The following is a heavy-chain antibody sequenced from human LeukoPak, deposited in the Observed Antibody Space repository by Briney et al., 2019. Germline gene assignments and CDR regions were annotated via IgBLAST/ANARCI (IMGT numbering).Heavy chain of an antibody. D-gene: IGHD3-10*01. CDR2: INQNGSEI. CDR1: GFRFIDYW. V-gene: IGHV3-7*03. Sequence: GGSLRLSCVASGFRFIDYWMTWVRQAPGRGLEWVANINQNGSEIYYLDSVEGRFTISRDNAKNSLYLQMNSLRAEDTAAYYCAKDEGPSVDGDYFDYWGQGTLVTVSS. CDR3: AKDEGPSVDGDYFDY. J-gene: IGHJ4*02.